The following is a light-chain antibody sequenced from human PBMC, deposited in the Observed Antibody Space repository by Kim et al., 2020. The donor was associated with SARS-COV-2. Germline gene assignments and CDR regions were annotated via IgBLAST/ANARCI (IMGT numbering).Light chain of an antibody. Sequence: QSVLTQPPSVSGAPGQRVSISCTWSSSNIGAGYDVHWYQQLPGTAPKLLIYDNNYRPSGVPDRFSGSKSGTSASLAITGLQAEDEADYYCQSYDSGHVVFGGGTKLTVL. V-gene: IGLV1-40*01. CDR2: DNN. CDR1: SSNIGAGYD. CDR3: QSYDSGHVV. J-gene: IGLJ2*01.